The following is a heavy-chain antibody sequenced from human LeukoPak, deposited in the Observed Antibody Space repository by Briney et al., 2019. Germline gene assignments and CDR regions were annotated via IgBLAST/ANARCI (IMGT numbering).Heavy chain of an antibody. Sequence: KPSETLSLTCTVSGGSISSYYWSWIRQPPGKGLEWIGSIYYSGSTYYNPPLKSRVTISVDTSKNQFSLKLSSVTAADTAVYYCARPYCHSTNCYKFDAFDIWGQGTMVTVSS. CDR3: ARPYCHSTNCYKFDAFDI. V-gene: IGHV4-39*01. D-gene: IGHD2-2*02. J-gene: IGHJ3*02. CDR1: GGSISSYY. CDR2: IYYSGST.